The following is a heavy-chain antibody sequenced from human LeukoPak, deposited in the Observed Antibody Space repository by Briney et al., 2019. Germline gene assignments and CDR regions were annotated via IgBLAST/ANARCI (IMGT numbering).Heavy chain of an antibody. CDR3: ARFSGPILRNPFDI. D-gene: IGHD3-3*01. V-gene: IGHV1-69*05. CDR2: IVPIFGTA. Sequence: ASVKVSCKASGGTFSSYAISWVRQAPGQGLEWMGGIVPIFGTANYAQKFQGRVTITTDESTSTAYMELSSLRPEDTAVYYCARFSGPILRNPFDIWGQGTMVTVSS. J-gene: IGHJ3*02. CDR1: GGTFSSYA.